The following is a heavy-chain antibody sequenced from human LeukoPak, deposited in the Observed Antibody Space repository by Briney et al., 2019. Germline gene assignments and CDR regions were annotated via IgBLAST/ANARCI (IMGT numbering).Heavy chain of an antibody. D-gene: IGHD2-2*01. CDR1: GGSISSGSYY. J-gene: IGHJ5*02. CDR3: ARRTTQPLKRSWFDP. Sequence: SETLSLTCTVSGGSISSGSYYWGWIRQPPGKGLEWIGTIYYSGSTYYNPSLKSRVTISVDTSKNQFSLKLSSVTAADTAVYYCARRTTQPLKRSWFDPWGQGTLVTVSS. CDR2: IYYSGST. V-gene: IGHV4-39*01.